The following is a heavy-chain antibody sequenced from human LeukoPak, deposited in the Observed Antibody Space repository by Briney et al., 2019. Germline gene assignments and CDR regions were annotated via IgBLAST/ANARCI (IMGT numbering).Heavy chain of an antibody. Sequence: GASVKVSCKASGYTFTSYYMHWVRQAPGQGLEWMGIINPSGGSTSYAQKFQGRVTMTEDTSTDTAYMELSSLRSEDTAVYYCATDLRRDGYNSDFDYWGQGTLVTVSS. J-gene: IGHJ4*02. CDR3: ATDLRRDGYNSDFDY. CDR1: GYTFTSYY. V-gene: IGHV1-46*01. CDR2: INPSGGST. D-gene: IGHD5-24*01.